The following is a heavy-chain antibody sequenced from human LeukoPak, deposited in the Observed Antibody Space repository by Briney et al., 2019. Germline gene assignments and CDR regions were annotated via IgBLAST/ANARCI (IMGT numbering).Heavy chain of an antibody. J-gene: IGHJ4*02. CDR3: ARDYSNYAHNFDY. Sequence: GASVKVSCKASGGTFSSYAISWVPQAPGQGLEWMGGIIPIFGTANYAQKFQGRVTITTDESTSTAYMELSSLRSEDTAVYYCARDYSNYAHNFDYWGQGTLVTVSS. D-gene: IGHD4-11*01. CDR2: IIPIFGTA. CDR1: GGTFSSYA. V-gene: IGHV1-69*05.